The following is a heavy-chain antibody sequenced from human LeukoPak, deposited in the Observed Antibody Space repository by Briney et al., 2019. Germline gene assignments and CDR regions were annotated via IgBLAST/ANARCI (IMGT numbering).Heavy chain of an antibody. D-gene: IGHD1-26*01. CDR2: IYNSGST. V-gene: IGHV4-59*01. CDR3: VRDRELNY. CDR1: GVSISIYY. J-gene: IGHJ4*02. Sequence: SETLSLTCTVSGVSISIYYWSWVRQPPGKGLERIGYIYNSGSTNYNPSLRSRATISADTSKNQFSLKLSSVTAADTAVYYCVRDRELNYWGQGTLVTVSS.